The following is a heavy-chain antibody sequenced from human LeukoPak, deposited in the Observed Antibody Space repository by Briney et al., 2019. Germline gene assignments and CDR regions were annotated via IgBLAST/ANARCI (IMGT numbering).Heavy chain of an antibody. Sequence: PSETLSLTCAVYGGSFRGYYWSWIRQAPGKGLEWIGEINHSGSTNYNPSLKSRVTISVDTSKKQFSLNLSSATAADTAVYYRAGPGAARLDYWGQGILVTVSS. CDR2: INHSGST. CDR3: AGPGAARLDY. D-gene: IGHD6-6*01. J-gene: IGHJ4*02. V-gene: IGHV4-34*01. CDR1: GGSFRGYY.